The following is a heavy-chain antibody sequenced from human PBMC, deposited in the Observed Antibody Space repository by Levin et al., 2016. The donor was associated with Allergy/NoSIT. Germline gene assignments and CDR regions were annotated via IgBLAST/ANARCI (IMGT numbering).Heavy chain of an antibody. V-gene: IGHV1-2*02. Sequence: WVRQAPGQGLEWMGWTNPISGDTRYAQKFQGRVTMTRDTSIITAYMELSRLRSDDTAVYYCARGNDLYSFYFDFWGQGTLVTVSS. J-gene: IGHJ4*02. D-gene: IGHD1-1*01. CDR2: TNPISGDT. CDR3: ARGNDLYSFYFDF.